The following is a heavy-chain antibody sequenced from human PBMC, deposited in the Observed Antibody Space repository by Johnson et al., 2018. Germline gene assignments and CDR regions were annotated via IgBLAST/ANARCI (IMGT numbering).Heavy chain of an antibody. CDR1: GFTFSSYS. J-gene: IGHJ1*01. D-gene: IGHD4-17*01. CDR3: ARSQSAYYGDYVGAEYFQH. CDR2: ISSSSSYI. Sequence: VQLVQSGGGLVKPGGSLRLSCAASGFTFSSYSMNWVRQAPGKGLEWVSSISSSSSYIHYADSLKGRVTISRDNAKNSLYLQMNSLRAEDTAVYYWARSQSAYYGDYVGAEYFQHWGQGTLVTVSS. V-gene: IGHV3-21*01.